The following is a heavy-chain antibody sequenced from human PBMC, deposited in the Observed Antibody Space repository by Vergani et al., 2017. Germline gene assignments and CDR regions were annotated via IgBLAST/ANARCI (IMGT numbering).Heavy chain of an antibody. CDR2: ISSSGRIT. Sequence: EVQLLESGGGLVQPGGSLRRSCEASGFDFSSHAMSWVRQAPGKGLEWVSSISSSGRITNYADSVKGRFTISRDNSKNMVFLDMNSLRVDDTAVYYCAKEGLRFLGYYMDVWCKGTTVTVSS. D-gene: IGHD3-3*01. CDR1: GFDFSSHA. V-gene: IGHV3-23*01. J-gene: IGHJ6*03. CDR3: AKEGLRFLGYYMDV.